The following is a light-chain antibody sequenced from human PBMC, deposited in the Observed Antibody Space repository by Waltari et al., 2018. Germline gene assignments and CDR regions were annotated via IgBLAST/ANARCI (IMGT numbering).Light chain of an antibody. J-gene: IGKJ1*01. CDR1: RSVGKA. Sequence: THAWRASRSVGKALAWYQQKYGQAPRLLIYDASTRATGIPDRFSASWFWTDFSLTISRLEPEDFAVYYCQKYVRLPVTFGQGTKVEIK. V-gene: IGKV3-20*01. CDR3: QKYVRLPVT. CDR2: DAS.